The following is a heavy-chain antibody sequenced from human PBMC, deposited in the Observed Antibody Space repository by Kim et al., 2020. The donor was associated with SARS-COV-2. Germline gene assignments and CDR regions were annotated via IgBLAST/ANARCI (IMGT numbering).Heavy chain of an antibody. V-gene: IGHV4-34*01. CDR3: ARASEIAVAGSFDY. J-gene: IGHJ4*02. Sequence: NPSLKSRVTIAVDTSKNQFSLKLSSVTAADTAVYYCARASEIAVAGSFDYWGQGTLVTVSS. D-gene: IGHD6-19*01.